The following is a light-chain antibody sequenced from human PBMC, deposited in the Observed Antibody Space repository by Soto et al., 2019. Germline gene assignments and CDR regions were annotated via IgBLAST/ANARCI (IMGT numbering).Light chain of an antibody. V-gene: IGLV2-8*01. CDR1: SSDVGGYNY. Sequence: SALTQPPSASGSPGQSVTISCTGTSSDVGGYNYVSWYQHHPGKAPKLIIFEVSQRPSGVPDRFSGSKSGNTASLTVSGLQAEDEADYYCNSYAGSNNFYVFGTGTKVTV. CDR2: EVS. CDR3: NSYAGSNNFYV. J-gene: IGLJ1*01.